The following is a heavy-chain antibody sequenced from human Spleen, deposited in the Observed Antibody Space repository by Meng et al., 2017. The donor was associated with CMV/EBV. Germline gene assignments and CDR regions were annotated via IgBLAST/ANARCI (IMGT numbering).Heavy chain of an antibody. CDR3: ARGLRGSSVFRFDY. J-gene: IGHJ4*02. V-gene: IGHV1-69*05. Sequence: SGGTFSSYAISWVRQAPGQGLEWMGGIIPIFGTANYAQKFQGRVTITTDESTSTAYMELSSLRSEDTAVYYCARGLRGSSVFRFDYWGQGTLVTVSS. CDR1: GGTFSSYA. D-gene: IGHD6-6*01. CDR2: IIPIFGTA.